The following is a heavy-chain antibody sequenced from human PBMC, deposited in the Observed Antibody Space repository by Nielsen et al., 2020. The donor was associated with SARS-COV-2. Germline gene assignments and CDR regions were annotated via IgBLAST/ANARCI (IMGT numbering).Heavy chain of an antibody. Sequence: GGSLRLSCAASGFTFSAYAMIWVRQAAGKGLEWVSAVSGDVAHTTYYADSVKGRFTISRDNAKNSLYLQMNSLRAEDTALYYCASQGALMTGSNMDVWGQGTTVTVSS. CDR3: ASQGALMTGSNMDV. D-gene: IGHD3-9*01. J-gene: IGHJ6*02. CDR1: GFTFSAYA. CDR2: VSGDVAHTT. V-gene: IGHV3-23*01.